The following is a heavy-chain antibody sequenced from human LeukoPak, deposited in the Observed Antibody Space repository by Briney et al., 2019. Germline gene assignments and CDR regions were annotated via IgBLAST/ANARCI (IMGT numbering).Heavy chain of an antibody. CDR3: ARSSRTWIEWLVLDY. D-gene: IGHD6-19*01. V-gene: IGHV4-59*01. CDR2: IYYSGST. CDR1: GGSISSYY. J-gene: IGHJ4*02. Sequence: SETLSLTCTVSGGSISSYYWSWIRQPPGKGLEWIGYIYYSGSTNYNPSLKSRVTISVDTSKNQFSLKLSSVTAADTAVYYCARSSRTWIEWLVLDYWGQGTLVTVSS.